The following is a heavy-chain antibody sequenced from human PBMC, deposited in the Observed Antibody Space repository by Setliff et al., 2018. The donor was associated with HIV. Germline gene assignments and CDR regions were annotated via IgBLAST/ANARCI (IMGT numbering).Heavy chain of an antibody. D-gene: IGHD6-19*01. J-gene: IGHJ6*03. CDR3: ARSLERQWLVPYYMDV. V-gene: IGHV1-3*01. CDR2: INVGNGNT. Sequence: ASVKVSCKAYGYTFTTYTIHWVRQAPGQRLEWMGWINVGNGNTKYSQNFQDRVTITRDTFASTAYMELSSLRSEDTAVYYCARSLERQWLVPYYMDVWGKGTTVTVSS. CDR1: GYTFTTYT.